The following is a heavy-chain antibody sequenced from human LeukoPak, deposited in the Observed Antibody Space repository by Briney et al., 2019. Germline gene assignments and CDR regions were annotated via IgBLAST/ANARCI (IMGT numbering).Heavy chain of an antibody. J-gene: IGHJ4*02. CDR2: ISSSSSYI. Sequence: MPGGSLRLSCAASGFTFSSYSMNWVRQAPGKGLEWVSSISSSSSYIYYADSVKGRFTISRDNAKNSLYLQMNSLRAEDTAVYYCARSPRGYGGNSEYYFDYWGQGTLVTVSS. CDR1: GFTFSSYS. D-gene: IGHD4-23*01. V-gene: IGHV3-21*01. CDR3: ARSPRGYGGNSEYYFDY.